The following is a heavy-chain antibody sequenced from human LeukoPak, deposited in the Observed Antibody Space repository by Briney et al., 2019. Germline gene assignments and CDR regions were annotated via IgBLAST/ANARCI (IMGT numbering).Heavy chain of an antibody. D-gene: IGHD2-15*01. Sequence: PGGSLRLSCAASGFTFGSYAMHWVRQAPGKGLEWVAVISYDGSNKYYADSVKGRFTISRDNSKNTLYLQMNSLRAEDTAVYYCARDSARSGGSCSDYWGQGTLVTVSS. J-gene: IGHJ4*02. CDR3: ARDSARSGGSCSDY. V-gene: IGHV3-30-3*01. CDR1: GFTFGSYA. CDR2: ISYDGSNK.